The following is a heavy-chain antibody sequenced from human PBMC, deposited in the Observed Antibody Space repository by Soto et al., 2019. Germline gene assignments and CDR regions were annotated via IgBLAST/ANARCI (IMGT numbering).Heavy chain of an antibody. Sequence: ASVKVSCKAVDYSFTSLGLSWVRQAPGQGLEWMGWTSSYNGNTKYAKRLQGRVTMTTDASTSTAYMELRGLTSDDTAIYYCARDQRIGLFGKESGMDXSCQGTSVTVS. V-gene: IGHV1-18*01. CDR3: ARDQRIGLFGKESGMDX. CDR1: DYSFTSLG. D-gene: IGHD3-10*02. CDR2: TSSYNGNT. J-gene: IGHJ6*02.